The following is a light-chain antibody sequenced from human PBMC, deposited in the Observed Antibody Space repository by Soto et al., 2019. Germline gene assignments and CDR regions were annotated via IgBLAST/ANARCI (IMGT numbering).Light chain of an antibody. CDR1: QNINIW. CDR3: QQYNGLPTWT. Sequence: DLQMTQSPSTLSESVGDRVTITCRASQNINIWLAWYQQKPGTAPKLLIYKASTLESGVPSRCSGNGSGTDFTLTISSLQPDDSATYYCQQYNGLPTWTFGQGTKGEMK. J-gene: IGKJ1*01. V-gene: IGKV1-5*03. CDR2: KAS.